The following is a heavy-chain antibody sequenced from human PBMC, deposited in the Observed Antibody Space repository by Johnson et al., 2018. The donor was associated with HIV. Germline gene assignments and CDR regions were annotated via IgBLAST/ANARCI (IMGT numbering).Heavy chain of an antibody. D-gene: IGHD3-3*01. V-gene: IGHV3-64*01. CDR1: GFSFSSYP. CDR3: ASDYNFWSGRPDSFDV. J-gene: IGHJ3*01. Sequence: VQLVESGGGVVQPGRSLRLSCVVSGFSFSSYPMHWVRQAPGRGLEYVARVTNNGDSTYYVNAVEGRFTISRDNSKNTLYLQMDSLRAEDTGVYYCASDYNFWSGRPDSFDVWGQGTTVTVSS. CDR2: VTNNGDST.